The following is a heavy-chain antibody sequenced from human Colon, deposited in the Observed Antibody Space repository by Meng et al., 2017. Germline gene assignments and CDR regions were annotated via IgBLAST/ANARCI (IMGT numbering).Heavy chain of an antibody. CDR1: GGSINSGGND. CDR3: ARARGGIVAEFFDY. V-gene: IGHV4-31*01. D-gene: IGHD1-26*01. J-gene: IGHJ4*02. Sequence: QVQLKESRHGLVKPSQTLSLTCTVSGGSINSGGNDWSWIRQHPGKGLEWMGYIYKTGDNYYNPSLKSQVTISIDTSKNQFSLNLTSVTAADTAVYYCARARGGIVAEFFDYWGQGILVTVSS. CDR2: IYKTGDN.